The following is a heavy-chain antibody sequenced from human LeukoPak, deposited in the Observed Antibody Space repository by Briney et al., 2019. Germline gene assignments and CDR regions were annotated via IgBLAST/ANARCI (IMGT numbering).Heavy chain of an antibody. CDR3: ARGEYYDSSGYLVY. J-gene: IGHJ4*02. V-gene: IGHV4-4*07. Sequence: SETLSLTCTVSGGSISSYYWSWIRQPAGKGLESIGHISTSGSTNYNPSLKSRVTMSVDTSKNQFSLKLSSVTAADTAVYYCARGEYYDSSGYLVYWGQGTLVTVSS. CDR1: GGSISSYY. CDR2: ISTSGST. D-gene: IGHD3-22*01.